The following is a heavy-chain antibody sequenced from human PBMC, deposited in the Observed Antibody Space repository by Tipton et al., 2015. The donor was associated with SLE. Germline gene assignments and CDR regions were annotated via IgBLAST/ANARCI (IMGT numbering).Heavy chain of an antibody. Sequence: TLSLTCTVSLYSIGSGFYWDWVRRPPGKGLEWIATMHHNGSTYYNPSLRSRVTISMDTSRNQFSLRLKSVTAADTAVYYCAAGIAARRGYYYYYYYMDVWGKGTTVTVSS. CDR1: LYSIGSGFY. V-gene: IGHV4-38-2*02. J-gene: IGHJ6*03. CDR3: AAGIAARRGYYYYYYYMDV. D-gene: IGHD6-6*01. CDR2: MHHNGST.